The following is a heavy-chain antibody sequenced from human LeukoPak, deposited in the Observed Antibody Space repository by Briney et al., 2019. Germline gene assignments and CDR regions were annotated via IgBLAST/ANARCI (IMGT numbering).Heavy chain of an antibody. D-gene: IGHD1-26*01. V-gene: IGHV5-10-1*04. Sequence: GESLRISCKGSGYNYPTYWITWVRQMPGKGLEWMGRIDPSDSYTKYGPSFQGQVTISADKSTNTAYLQWSSLKASDTAMYYCARQGGSGSYTLTYYFDYWGQGTLVTVSS. CDR1: GYNYPTYW. J-gene: IGHJ4*02. CDR2: IDPSDSYT. CDR3: ARQGGSGSYTLTYYFDY.